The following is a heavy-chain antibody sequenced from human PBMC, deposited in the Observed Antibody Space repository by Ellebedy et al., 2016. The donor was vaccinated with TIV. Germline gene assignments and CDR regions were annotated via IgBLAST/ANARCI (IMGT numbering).Heavy chain of an antibody. CDR3: ARTQNWFDP. J-gene: IGHJ5*02. Sequence: MPGGSLRLSCTVSGGSIRNNYWSWIRQPPGKGLEWIGYIYSSGSTTYSPSFKSRVAISVDTPKNQFSLRLSSVTAADTAGYYCARTQNWFDPWGQGTLVTVSS. CDR1: GGSIRNNY. V-gene: IGHV4-59*01. CDR2: IYSSGST.